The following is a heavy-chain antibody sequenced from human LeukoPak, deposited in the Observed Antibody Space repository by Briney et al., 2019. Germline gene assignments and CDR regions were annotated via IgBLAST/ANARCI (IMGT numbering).Heavy chain of an antibody. D-gene: IGHD3-22*01. CDR1: GGSFSGYY. V-gene: IGHV4-34*01. Sequence: SETLPLTCAVYGGSFSGYYWSWIRQPPGKGLEWIGEINHSGSTNYNPSLKSRVTISVDTSKNQFSLKLSSVTAADTAVYYCARDPLISSGYYSITKPFVFDIWGQGTMVTVSS. J-gene: IGHJ3*02. CDR3: ARDPLISSGYYSITKPFVFDI. CDR2: INHSGST.